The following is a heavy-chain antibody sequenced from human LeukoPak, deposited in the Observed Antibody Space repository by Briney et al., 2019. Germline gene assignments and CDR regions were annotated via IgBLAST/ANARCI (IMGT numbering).Heavy chain of an antibody. CDR1: GGSISSGGYY. J-gene: IGHJ6*02. D-gene: IGHD3-9*01. CDR3: AKGADILTGYYGTIYYYYGMDV. CDR2: IYHSGST. V-gene: IGHV4-30-2*01. Sequence: PSETLSLTCTVSGGSISSGGYYSSWIRQPPGKGLEWIGYIYHSGSTYYNPSLKSRVTISVDRSKNQFSLKLSSVTAADTAVYYCAKGADILTGYYGTIYYYYGMDVWGQGTTVTVSS.